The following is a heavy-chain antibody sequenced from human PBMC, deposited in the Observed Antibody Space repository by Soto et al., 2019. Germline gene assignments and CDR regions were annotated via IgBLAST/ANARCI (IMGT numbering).Heavy chain of an antibody. Sequence: QVQLVQSGAEVKKPGASVKVSCKASGYTFTSYGISWVRQAPGQGLECLGWISAYNGNTNYAQKLQGRVTMTTDTSTSTAYMELMSLRSDDTAVYYCARDGSVTTIGAGAFFDYWGQGSLVTVSS. CDR1: GYTFTSYG. V-gene: IGHV1-18*01. CDR2: ISAYNGNT. J-gene: IGHJ4*02. CDR3: ARDGSVTTIGAGAFFDY. D-gene: IGHD4-17*01.